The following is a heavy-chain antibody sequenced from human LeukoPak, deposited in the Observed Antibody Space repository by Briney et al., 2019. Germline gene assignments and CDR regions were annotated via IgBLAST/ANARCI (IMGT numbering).Heavy chain of an antibody. V-gene: IGHV3-20*04. J-gene: IGHJ4*02. CDR3: ARDLTHCSSTSCSYGEFDY. D-gene: IGHD2-2*01. CDR1: GFTFDDYG. CDR2: INWNGGST. Sequence: GGSLRLSCAAPGFTFDDYGMSWVRQAPGKGLEWVSGINWNGGSTGYADSVKGRFTISRDNAKNSLYLQMNSLRAEDTALYYCARDLTHCSSTSCSYGEFDYWGQGTLVTVSS.